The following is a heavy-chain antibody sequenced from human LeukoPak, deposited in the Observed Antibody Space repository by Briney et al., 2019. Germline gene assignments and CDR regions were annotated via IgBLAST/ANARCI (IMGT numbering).Heavy chain of an antibody. J-gene: IGHJ6*02. Sequence: GGSLRLSCAASGFTFSSYSMNWVRQAPGKGLEWVSSISGSSTYIYYADSAKGRFTISRDTAKNSLYLQMNSLRAEDTALYYCARNNGMDVWGQGTTVIVSS. D-gene: IGHD1/OR15-1a*01. CDR1: GFTFSSYS. V-gene: IGHV3-21*04. CDR2: ISGSSTYI. CDR3: ARNNGMDV.